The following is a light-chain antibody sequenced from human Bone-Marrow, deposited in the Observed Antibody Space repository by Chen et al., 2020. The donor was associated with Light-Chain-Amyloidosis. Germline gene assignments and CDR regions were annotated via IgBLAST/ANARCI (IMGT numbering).Light chain of an antibody. J-gene: IGLJ2*01. CDR1: HLPTKY. V-gene: IGLV3-25*03. CDR3: QSADSSGTYEVI. Sequence: SYELTQPPSVSVSPGQTARITCSGDHLPTKYAYLYQQKPGQAPVLVIHRDTERPSGISERFSGSSSGTTATLTISGVQAEDEADYHCQSADSSGTYEVIFGGGTKLTVL. CDR2: RDT.